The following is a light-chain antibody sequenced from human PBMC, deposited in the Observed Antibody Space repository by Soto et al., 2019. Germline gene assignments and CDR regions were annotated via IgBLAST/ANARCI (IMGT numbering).Light chain of an antibody. V-gene: IGLV3-25*02. CDR1: TLPKQH. CDR2: KNS. J-gene: IGLJ1*01. Sequence: SYELTKPHSVSVSPGQTASITCSGDTLPKQHPYWYQQKPGQAPVLIINKNSERPSGIPERFSGSTSGTTVTLTISGVQAEEVADYYCQSADSSGTYIFGTGTKVTVL. CDR3: QSADSSGTYI.